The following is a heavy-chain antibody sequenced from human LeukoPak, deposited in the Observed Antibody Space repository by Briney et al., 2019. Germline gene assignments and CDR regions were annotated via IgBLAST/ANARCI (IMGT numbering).Heavy chain of an antibody. CDR3: ARDFHRAAAATGAFDI. Sequence: GGSLRLSCAVSGFTLSSSDMNWVRQAPGKGLEWVSYISRSGSTIYYADSVEGRFTISRDNAENSLYLQMNSLRAEDTAVYYCARDFHRAAAATGAFDIWGQGTMVTVSS. D-gene: IGHD2-15*01. CDR2: ISRSGSTI. J-gene: IGHJ3*02. CDR1: GFTLSSSD. V-gene: IGHV3-48*03.